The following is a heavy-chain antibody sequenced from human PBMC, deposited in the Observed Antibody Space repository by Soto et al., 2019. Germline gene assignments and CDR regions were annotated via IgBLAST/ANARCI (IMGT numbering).Heavy chain of an antibody. V-gene: IGHV4-59*08. D-gene: IGHD3-16*01. Sequence: PSETLSLTCTVSGGSISSYYWSWIRQPPGKGLEWIGYIYYSGSTNYNPSLKSRVTISVDTSKNQFSLKLSSVTAADTAVYYCARHGPGEYYMDFWGQGTPVTVSS. CDR3: ARHGPGEYYMDF. J-gene: IGHJ4*02. CDR2: IYYSGST. CDR1: GGSISSYY.